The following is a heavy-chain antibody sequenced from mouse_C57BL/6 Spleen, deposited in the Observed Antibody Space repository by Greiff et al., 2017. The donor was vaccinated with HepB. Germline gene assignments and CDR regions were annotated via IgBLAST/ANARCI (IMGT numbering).Heavy chain of an antibody. D-gene: IGHD1-1*01. V-gene: IGHV1-61*01. CDR1: GYTFTSYW. J-gene: IGHJ4*01. Sequence: QVQLQQSGAELVRPGSSVKLSCKASGYTFTSYWMDWVKQRPGQGLEWIGNIYPSDSETHYNQKFKDKATLTVDKSSSTAYMQLSSLTSEDSAVYYCAREGSSYEMDYWGQGTSVTVSS. CDR3: AREGSSYEMDY. CDR2: IYPSDSET.